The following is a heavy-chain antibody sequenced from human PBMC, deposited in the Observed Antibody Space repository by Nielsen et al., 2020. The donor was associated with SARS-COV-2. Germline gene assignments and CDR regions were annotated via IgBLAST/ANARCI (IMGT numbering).Heavy chain of an antibody. CDR1: GFTFSSYG. Sequence: SCAASGFTFSSYGMHWVRQAPGKGLEWVAVISYDGSNKYYADSVKGRFTISRDNSKNTLYLQMNSLRAEDTAVYYCALSGDFDWLGAFDYWGQGTLVTVSS. D-gene: IGHD3-9*01. CDR2: ISYDGSNK. V-gene: IGHV3-30*03. CDR3: ALSGDFDWLGAFDY. J-gene: IGHJ4*02.